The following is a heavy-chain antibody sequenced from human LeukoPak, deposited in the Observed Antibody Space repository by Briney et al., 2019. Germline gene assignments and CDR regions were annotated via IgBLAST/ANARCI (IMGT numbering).Heavy chain of an antibody. J-gene: IGHJ4*02. V-gene: IGHV4-59*01. CDR1: GGSFSTYY. CDR3: ARDEGDGSYFDN. CDR2: IYYSGST. D-gene: IGHD2-15*01. Sequence: SETLSLTCTVSGGSFSTYYWSWIRQPPGKGLEWIGYIYYSGSTNYNPSLKSRVTISVDTSKNQFSLKQSSVTAADTAVYYCARDEGDGSYFDNWGQGTLVTVSS.